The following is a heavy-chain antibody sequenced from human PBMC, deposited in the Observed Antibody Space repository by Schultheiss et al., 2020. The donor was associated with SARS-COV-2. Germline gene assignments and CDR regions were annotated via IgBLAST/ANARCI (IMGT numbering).Heavy chain of an antibody. V-gene: IGHV4-61*08. J-gene: IGHJ4*02. CDR3: ARDRGATSVNPFTFDY. D-gene: IGHD3-10*01. CDR2: IYYSGSS. Sequence: SETLSLTCTVSGGSISSGGYYWSWIRQPPGKGLEWIGYIYYSGSSNYNPSLKSRVTISVDTSKNQFSLKLNSVTAADTAVYYCARDRGATSVNPFTFDYWGQGTLVTVSS. CDR1: GGSISSGGYY.